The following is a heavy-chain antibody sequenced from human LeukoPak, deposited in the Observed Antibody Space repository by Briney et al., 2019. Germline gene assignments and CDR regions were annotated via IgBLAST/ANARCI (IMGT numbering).Heavy chain of an antibody. Sequence: GASVKVSCKASGYTFSSYYIQWVRQAPGQGLEWMGMINSNGGITTYAQKFQGTITMTRDTSTSTVYMELNSLRSEDTAMYYCARVGRVGRYFDWLMIWGQGTQVTVSS. J-gene: IGHJ4*02. D-gene: IGHD3-9*01. CDR1: GYTFSSYY. CDR3: ARVGRVGRYFDWLMI. CDR2: INSNGGIT. V-gene: IGHV1-46*01.